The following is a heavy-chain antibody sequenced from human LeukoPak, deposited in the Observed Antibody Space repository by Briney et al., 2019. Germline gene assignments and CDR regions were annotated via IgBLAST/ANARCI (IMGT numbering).Heavy chain of an antibody. J-gene: IGHJ4*02. CDR2: ISTDSNT. CDR3: ARAPTVLVGYCSSSSCQADY. D-gene: IGHD2-2*01. CDR1: GFIFSRYS. Sequence: GGSLRLSCAASGFIFSRYSMNWVRLAPGKGLEWVSSISTDSNTYYPDSMKGRFTISRDNAKNSLYLQMNSLRVEDTAVYYCARAPTVLVGYCSSSSCQADYWGQGTLVTVSS. V-gene: IGHV3-21*06.